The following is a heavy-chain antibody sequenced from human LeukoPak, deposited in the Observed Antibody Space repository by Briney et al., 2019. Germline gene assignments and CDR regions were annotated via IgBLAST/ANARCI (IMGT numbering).Heavy chain of an antibody. Sequence: ASVKVSCKASGYTFPSYFMHWVRQAPGQGLEWMGIINPTGGSTTYAQKFQGWVTMTRDTSISTAYMELSRLRSDDTAVYYCARGYYDSSGSNAFDIWGQGTMVTVSS. CDR1: GYTFPSYF. V-gene: IGHV1-2*04. J-gene: IGHJ3*02. CDR3: ARGYYDSSGSNAFDI. CDR2: INPTGGST. D-gene: IGHD3-22*01.